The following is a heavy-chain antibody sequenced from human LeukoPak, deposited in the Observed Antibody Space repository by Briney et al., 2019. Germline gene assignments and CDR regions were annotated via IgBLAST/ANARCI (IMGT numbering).Heavy chain of an antibody. D-gene: IGHD2-2*02. CDR2: IKQDGSEK. CDR1: GFTFSSYW. J-gene: IGHJ4*02. Sequence: GGSLRLSCAASGFTFSSYWMSWVRQAPGKGLEWVANIKQDGSEKYYVDSVKGRFTISRDNAKNSLYLQMNSLRAEDTAVYYCAREQYQLLYGGVYWGQGTLVTVSS. CDR3: AREQYQLLYGGVY. V-gene: IGHV3-7*01.